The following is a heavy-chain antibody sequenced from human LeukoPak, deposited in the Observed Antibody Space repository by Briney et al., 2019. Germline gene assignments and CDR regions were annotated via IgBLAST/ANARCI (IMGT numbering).Heavy chain of an antibody. CDR3: ARDLNYYFDY. CDR2: ISGSGGST. Sequence: PGGSLRLSCAASGFTFSSYGMSWVRQAPGKGLEWVSAISGSGGSTYYADSVKGRFTISRDNAKNTLYLQMNSLRADDTAVCYCARDLNYYFDYWGQGTLVTVSS. J-gene: IGHJ4*02. V-gene: IGHV3-23*01. CDR1: GFTFSSYG.